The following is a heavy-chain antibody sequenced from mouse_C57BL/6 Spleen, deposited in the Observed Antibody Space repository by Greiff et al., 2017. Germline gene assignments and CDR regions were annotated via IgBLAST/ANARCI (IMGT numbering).Heavy chain of an antibody. Sequence: QVQLKESGPELVKPGASVKISCKASGYSFTSYYIHWVKQRPGQGLEWIGWIYPGSGNTKYNEKFKGKATLTADTSSSTAYLQLSSRTSEDSAVYYCARPYYGSSYYFDYWGQGTTLTVSS. CDR1: GYSFTSYY. V-gene: IGHV1-66*01. D-gene: IGHD1-1*01. CDR3: ARPYYGSSYYFDY. J-gene: IGHJ2*01. CDR2: IYPGSGNT.